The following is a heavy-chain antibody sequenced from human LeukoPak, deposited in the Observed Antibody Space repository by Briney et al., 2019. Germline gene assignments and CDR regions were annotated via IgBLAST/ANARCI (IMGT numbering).Heavy chain of an antibody. J-gene: IGHJ4*02. CDR3: AREPVGATKRFDY. CDR2: IIPIFGTA. V-gene: IGHV1-69*05. D-gene: IGHD1-26*01. Sequence: SVKVSCKASGGTFSNYAISWVRQAPGQGLEWMGRIIPIFGTANYAQKFQGRVTITTDESTSTAYMELSSLRSEDTAVYYCAREPVGATKRFDYWGQGTLVTVSS. CDR1: GGTFSNYA.